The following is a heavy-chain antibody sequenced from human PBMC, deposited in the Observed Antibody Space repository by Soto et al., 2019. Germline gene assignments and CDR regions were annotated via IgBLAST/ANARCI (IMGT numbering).Heavy chain of an antibody. Sequence: QVQLVESGGGVVQPGRSLRLSCAASGFTFSSYAMHWVRQAPGKGLEWVAVISYDGSNKYYADSVKGRFTISRDNSKNTLYLQMNSLRAEDTAVYYCSRDWGCHYVMEFDYWGQGTLVTVSS. D-gene: IGHD3-16*01. J-gene: IGHJ4*02. CDR3: SRDWGCHYVMEFDY. CDR2: ISYDGSNK. V-gene: IGHV3-30-3*01. CDR1: GFTFSSYA.